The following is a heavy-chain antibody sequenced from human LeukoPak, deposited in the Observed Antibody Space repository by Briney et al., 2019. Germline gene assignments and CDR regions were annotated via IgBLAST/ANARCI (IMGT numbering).Heavy chain of an antibody. CDR3: ARSWLVLACPRVSGNY. Sequence: ASVKVSCKASGYTFTSYGISWVRQAPGQGLEWMGWISAYNGNTNYAQKLQGRVTMTTDTSTSTAYMELRSLRSDDTAVYYCARSWLVLACPRVSGNYWGQGTLVTVSS. J-gene: IGHJ4*02. V-gene: IGHV1-18*01. CDR1: GYTFTSYG. D-gene: IGHD6-19*01. CDR2: ISAYNGNT.